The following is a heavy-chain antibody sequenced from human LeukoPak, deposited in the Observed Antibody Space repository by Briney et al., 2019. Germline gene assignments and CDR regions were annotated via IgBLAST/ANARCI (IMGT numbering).Heavy chain of an antibody. CDR1: GGSISSGSYY. CDR3: ASWSGYWFDY. V-gene: IGHV4-61*02. D-gene: IGHD3-3*01. CDR2: IYTSGST. J-gene: IGHJ4*02. Sequence: SETLSLTCTVSGGSISSGSYYWSWIRPPAGKGLEWIGRIYTSGSTNYNPSLKSRVTISVDTSKNQFSLKLSSVTAADTAVYYCASWSGYWFDYWGQGTLVTVSS.